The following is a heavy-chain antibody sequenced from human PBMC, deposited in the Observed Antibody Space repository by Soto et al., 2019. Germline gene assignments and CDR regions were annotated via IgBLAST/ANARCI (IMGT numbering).Heavy chain of an antibody. CDR1: GFTFSTYD. CDR3: ARGAPVGQTNYYYGMDV. CDR2: ISSDGNNK. D-gene: IGHD1-26*01. V-gene: IGHV3-33*05. J-gene: IGHJ6*02. Sequence: GGSLRLSCAASGFTFSTYDMHWVRQAPGKGLEWVALISSDGNNKYYANSVKGRFTISRDNSKNTLYLQMNSLRAEDTAVYYCARGAPVGQTNYYYGMDVWGQGTTVTVSS.